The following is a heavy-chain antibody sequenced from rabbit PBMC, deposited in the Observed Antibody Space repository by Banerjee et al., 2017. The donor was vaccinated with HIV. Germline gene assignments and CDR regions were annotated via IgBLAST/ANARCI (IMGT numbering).Heavy chain of an antibody. Sequence: QSLEESGGDLVKPGASLTLTCTASGFTISSIYYMCWVRQAPGKGLEWIACIDAGSSGITYYANWAKGRFTISKISSTTVTLQMTSLTDADTATYFCARGTYYTDAADGYAYVTNLWGPGTLVTVS. D-gene: IGHD6-1*01. CDR3: ARGTYYTDAADGYAYVTNL. CDR1: GFTISSIYY. CDR2: IDAGSSGIT. J-gene: IGHJ4*01. V-gene: IGHV1S40*01.